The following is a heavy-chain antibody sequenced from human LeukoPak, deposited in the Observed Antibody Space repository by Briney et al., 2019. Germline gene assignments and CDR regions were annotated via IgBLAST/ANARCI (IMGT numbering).Heavy chain of an antibody. J-gene: IGHJ4*02. CDR3: ARENSGSYREFDY. V-gene: IGHV4-39*07. CDR1: RASFNGSDYC. CDR2: IYTSGST. D-gene: IGHD1-26*01. Sequence: PSETLSLTCSVSRASFNGSDYCWGWVRQPPGKGLEWIGRIYTSGSTNYNASLKSRVSMSVDTSKNQFSLKLSSVTAADTAVFYCARENSGSYREFDYWGQGTLVTVSS.